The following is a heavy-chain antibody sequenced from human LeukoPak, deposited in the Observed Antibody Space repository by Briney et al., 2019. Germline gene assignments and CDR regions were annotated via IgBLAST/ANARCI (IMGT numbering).Heavy chain of an antibody. Sequence: GGSLRLSCAASGFRFDDYAMHWVRQVPGKGLEWVSSISYNGGSIGYADSVKGRFTISRDNSKNTLYLQMNSLRAEDTAVYYCAKPLSGSYLGFWGQGTLVTVSS. J-gene: IGHJ4*02. D-gene: IGHD1-26*01. V-gene: IGHV3-9*01. CDR2: ISYNGGSI. CDR3: AKPLSGSYLGF. CDR1: GFRFDDYA.